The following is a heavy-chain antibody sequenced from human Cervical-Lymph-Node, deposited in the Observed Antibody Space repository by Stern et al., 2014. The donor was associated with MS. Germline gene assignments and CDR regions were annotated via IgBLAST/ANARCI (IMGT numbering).Heavy chain of an antibody. V-gene: IGHV3-30-3*01. J-gene: IGHJ4*02. Sequence: QVQLVQSGGGVVQPGRSLRLSCAASGFTFDSYAMHWVRQTPGKGLEWVAFISYDGDNKYYADSVKGRFTITRDNSTNTLYPLMNSLRPEDTVLYYCARERFSSSSRLFDYWGQGALVTVTS. CDR2: ISYDGDNK. D-gene: IGHD6-6*01. CDR1: GFTFDSYA. CDR3: ARERFSSSSRLFDY.